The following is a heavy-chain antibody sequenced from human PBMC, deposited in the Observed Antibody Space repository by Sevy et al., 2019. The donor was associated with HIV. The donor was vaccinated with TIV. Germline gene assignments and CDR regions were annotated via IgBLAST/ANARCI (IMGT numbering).Heavy chain of an antibody. Sequence: SETLSLTCTVSGYSISSGYYWGWIRQPPGKGLEWIGRVYHSGSTNYHSGTTYYNPSLKSRVTISVDTSKNQFSLKVTSVTAADTAIYYCARASDLYTSNWRIVYYFDYWGQGTLVTVSS. D-gene: IGHD6-13*01. V-gene: IGHV4-38-2*02. CDR3: ARASDLYTSNWRIVYYFDY. CDR1: GYSISSGYY. J-gene: IGHJ4*02. CDR2: VYHSGSTNYHSGTT.